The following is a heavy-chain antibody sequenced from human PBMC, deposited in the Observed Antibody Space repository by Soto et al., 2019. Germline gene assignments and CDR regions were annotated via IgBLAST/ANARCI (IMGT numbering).Heavy chain of an antibody. D-gene: IGHD3-22*01. Sequence: GESLKISCKGSGYSFTSYWISWVRQMPGKGLEWMGRVDPSDSYTNYSPYFQGHVTISADKSISTAYLQWSSLKASDTAMYYCARNYYDSSGYYRRQTREDYWGQGTLVTVSS. V-gene: IGHV5-10-1*01. CDR2: VDPSDSYT. J-gene: IGHJ4*02. CDR1: GYSFTSYW. CDR3: ARNYYDSSGYYRRQTREDY.